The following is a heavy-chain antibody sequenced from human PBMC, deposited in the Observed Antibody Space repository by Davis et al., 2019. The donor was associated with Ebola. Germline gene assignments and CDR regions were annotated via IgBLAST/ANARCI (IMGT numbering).Heavy chain of an antibody. CDR1: GDTFNNYS. J-gene: IGHJ4*02. CDR3: ERGRYITTPAL. CDR2: IIPLLGVA. Sequence: SVKVSCKASGDTFNNYSFRWVRQAPGQGLEWMGRIIPLLGVANYASKFQGRISLTADTSTSTVYLELSSLKFDDTAVYYCERGRYITTPALWGQGTLVTVSS. V-gene: IGHV1-69*02. D-gene: IGHD2-15*01.